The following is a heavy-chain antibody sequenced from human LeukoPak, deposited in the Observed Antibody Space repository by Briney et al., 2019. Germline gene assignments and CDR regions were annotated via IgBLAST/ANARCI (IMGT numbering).Heavy chain of an antibody. V-gene: IGHV3-48*04. J-gene: IGHJ5*02. CDR2: ISSSGSTI. D-gene: IGHD4-11*01. CDR3: ARGDYSNYEWFDP. Sequence: GGSLRLSCAASGFTFSSYAMSWVRQAPGKGLEWVSYISSSGSTIYYADSVKGRFTISRDNAKNSLYLQMNSLRAEDTAVYYCARGDYSNYEWFDPWGQGTLVTVSS. CDR1: GFTFSSYA.